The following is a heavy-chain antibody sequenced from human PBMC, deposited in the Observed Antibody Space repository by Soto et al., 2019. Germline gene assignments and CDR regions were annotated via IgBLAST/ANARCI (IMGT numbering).Heavy chain of an antibody. Sequence: GESLKISCKGSGYSFTSYWIGWVRQMPGKGLEWMGIIYPGDSDTRYSPSFQGQVTISADKSISTAYLQWSSLKASDTAMYYCARPLAMDDSPGRVGYYYGMDVWGQGTTVTVSS. CDR3: ARPLAMDDSPGRVGYYYGMDV. J-gene: IGHJ6*02. CDR1: GYSFTSYW. V-gene: IGHV5-51*01. D-gene: IGHD5-18*01. CDR2: IYPGDSDT.